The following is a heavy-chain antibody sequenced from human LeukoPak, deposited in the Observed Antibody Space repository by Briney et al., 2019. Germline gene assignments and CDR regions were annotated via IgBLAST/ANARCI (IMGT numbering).Heavy chain of an antibody. CDR2: MSDDGVNK. J-gene: IGHJ4*02. D-gene: IGHD3-22*01. CDR1: GFTFSSYG. CDR3: ARAFSPPDYYDSSGYSW. V-gene: IGHV3-30*03. Sequence: GSLRLSCAASGFTFSSYGMHWVRQAPGKGLEWVAIMSDDGVNKYHADSVKGRFTISRDNSKNTLYLQMNSLRAEDTAVYYCARAFSPPDYYDSSGYSWWGQGTLVTVSS.